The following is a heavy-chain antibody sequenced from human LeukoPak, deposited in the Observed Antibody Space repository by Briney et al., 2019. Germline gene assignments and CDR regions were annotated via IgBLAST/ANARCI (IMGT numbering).Heavy chain of an antibody. D-gene: IGHD3-22*01. V-gene: IGHV3-53*01. CDR1: GFSVSTNY. CDR3: ARDNTISGYYELAY. Sequence: GGSLRLSCAASGFSVSTNYMSWVRQAPGMGLECVSVISNHGATYYADSVKGRFTISRDNSKNTVFLQMNSLRAEDTAVYYCARDNTISGYYELAYWGQGTLVTVSS. CDR2: ISNHGAT. J-gene: IGHJ4*02.